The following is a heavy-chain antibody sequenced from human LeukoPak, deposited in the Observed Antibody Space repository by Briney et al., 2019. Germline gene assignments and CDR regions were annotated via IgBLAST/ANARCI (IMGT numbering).Heavy chain of an antibody. D-gene: IGHD6-19*01. Sequence: PGGSLRLSCAASGFTFSDYWMHWVRQAPGKGLTWVYRINSDGSSTRYADSVKGRFTISRDNAKNTLYLQMNSLRAEDTAVYYCARGSDRVAVAGLNWFDPWGQGTLVTVSS. J-gene: IGHJ5*02. CDR3: ARGSDRVAVAGLNWFDP. CDR2: INSDGSST. CDR1: GFTFSDYW. V-gene: IGHV3-74*01.